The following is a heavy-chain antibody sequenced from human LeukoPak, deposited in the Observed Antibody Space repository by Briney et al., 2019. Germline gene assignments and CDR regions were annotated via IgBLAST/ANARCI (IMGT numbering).Heavy chain of an antibody. V-gene: IGHV1-2*02. D-gene: IGHD3-22*01. CDR1: GYTFTGYY. J-gene: IGHJ4*02. CDR3: AIIPKITKLRYSDY. Sequence: ASVKVSCKASGYTFTGYYMHWVRQAPGQGLEWMGWINPNSGGTNYAQKFQGSVTMTRDTSISTAYMELSRLRSDDTAVYYCAIIPKITKLRYSDYWGQGTLVTVSS. CDR2: INPNSGGT.